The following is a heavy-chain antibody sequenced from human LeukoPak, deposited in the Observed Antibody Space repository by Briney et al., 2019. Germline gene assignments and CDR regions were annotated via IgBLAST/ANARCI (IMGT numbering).Heavy chain of an antibody. D-gene: IGHD2-15*01. V-gene: IGHV3-23*01. Sequence: GGSLRRSCAASGFTFSSSAMSWVRQAPGKGLEWVSTISGSGGNTYSADSVKGRFTISRDNSKNTLYLQMNSLRAEDTAVYYCASHGCGGTCYSSFDYWGQGTLLTVSS. CDR1: GFTFSSSA. CDR2: ISGSGGNT. CDR3: ASHGCGGTCYSSFDY. J-gene: IGHJ4*02.